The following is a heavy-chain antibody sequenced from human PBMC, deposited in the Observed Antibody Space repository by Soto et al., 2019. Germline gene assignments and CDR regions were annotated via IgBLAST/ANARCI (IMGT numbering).Heavy chain of an antibody. D-gene: IGHD3-3*01. CDR1: GFTFSNFG. CDR2: LTGNGGTT. J-gene: IGHJ3*02. CDR3: VKPYFDFWSGYYAAAKEHAFDI. V-gene: IGHV3-23*01. Sequence: EVKLWESGGGLVLPGGSLRLSCEASGFTFSNFGMSWVRQAPGKGLEWVSGLTGNGGTTYYADSVKGRFTISRDNSKNTLYLEMNNLRSEDTALYYCVKPYFDFWSGYYAAAKEHAFDIWGQGTMVTVSS.